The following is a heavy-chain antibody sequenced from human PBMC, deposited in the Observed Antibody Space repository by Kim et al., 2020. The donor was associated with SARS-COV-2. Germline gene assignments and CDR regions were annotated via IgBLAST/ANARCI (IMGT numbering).Heavy chain of an antibody. D-gene: IGHD2-8*02. CDR3: AKIRWDFTDYGMDV. V-gene: IGHV3-9*01. Sequence: ADSVKGRFTISRDNAKNSLYLQMNSLGAEDTALYYCAKIRWDFTDYGMDVWGQGTTVTVSS. J-gene: IGHJ6*02.